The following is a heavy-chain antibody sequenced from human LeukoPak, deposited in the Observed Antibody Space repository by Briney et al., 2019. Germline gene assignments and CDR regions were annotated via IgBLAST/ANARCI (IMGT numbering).Heavy chain of an antibody. Sequence: GASVKVSCKASGGTFSSYAISWVRQAPGQGHEWMGRIIPIFGTANYAQKFQGRVTITTDESTSTAYMELSSLRSEDTAVYYCARDPLLAAFDIWGQGTMVTVSS. CDR1: GGTFSSYA. D-gene: IGHD2-15*01. CDR3: ARDPLLAAFDI. J-gene: IGHJ3*02. V-gene: IGHV1-69*05. CDR2: IIPIFGTA.